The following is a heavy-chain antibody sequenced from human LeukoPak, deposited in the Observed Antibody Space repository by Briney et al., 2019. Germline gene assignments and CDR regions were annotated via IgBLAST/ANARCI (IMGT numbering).Heavy chain of an antibody. CDR3: ARGQEGVDGDLFDP. Sequence: SVKVSCKASGYTFTSYDINWVRQATGQGLEWMGWMNPNSGNTGYAQKFQGRVTMTRNTSISTAYMELSSLRPENTAVYYCARGQEGVDGDLFDPWGQGTLVTVSS. CDR1: GYTFTSYD. J-gene: IGHJ5*02. V-gene: IGHV1-8*01. CDR2: MNPNSGNT. D-gene: IGHD3-10*01.